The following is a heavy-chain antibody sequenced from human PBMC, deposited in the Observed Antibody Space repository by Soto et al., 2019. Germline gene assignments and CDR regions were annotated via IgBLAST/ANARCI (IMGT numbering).Heavy chain of an antibody. CDR2: ISSSSSYI. CDR1: GFTFSSYS. J-gene: IGHJ3*02. V-gene: IGHV3-21*01. Sequence: GGSLRLSCAASGFTFSSYSMNWVRQTPGKGLEWVSSISSSSSYIYYADSVKGRFTISRDNAKNSVYLQMNSLRAEDTAVYYCARDWDDILTGDNAFDIWGQGTMVTVSS. D-gene: IGHD3-9*01. CDR3: ARDWDDILTGDNAFDI.